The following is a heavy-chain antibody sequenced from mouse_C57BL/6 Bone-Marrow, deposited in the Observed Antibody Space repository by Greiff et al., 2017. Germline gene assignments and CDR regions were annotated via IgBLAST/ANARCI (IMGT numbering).Heavy chain of an antibody. J-gene: IGHJ4*01. CDR3: AKSSLDYYGSTYAMDY. CDR2: IYPGSGST. Sequence: QVQLQQPGAELVKPGASVKMSCKASGYTFTSYWITWVKQRPGQGLEWIGDIYPGSGSTNYNEKFKSKATLTVDTSSSTAYMQLSSLTSADSAVYYCAKSSLDYYGSTYAMDYWGQGTSVTVSS. D-gene: IGHD1-1*01. CDR1: GYTFTSYW. V-gene: IGHV1-55*01.